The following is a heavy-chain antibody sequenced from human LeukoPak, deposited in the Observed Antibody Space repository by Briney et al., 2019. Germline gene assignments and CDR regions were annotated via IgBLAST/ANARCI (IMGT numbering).Heavy chain of an antibody. CDR2: ISGSGRAT. CDR3: AKDLDVVVTTLDY. D-gene: IGHD2-21*02. J-gene: IGHJ4*02. Sequence: GGSLRLSCAASGFSFSNHAMSWVRQAPGKGLQWVSGISGSGRATYYADSVKGRFTISRDSSTNTLYLQMNSLRAEDTAIYYRAKDLDVVVTTLDYWGQGTLVTVSS. CDR1: GFSFSNHA. V-gene: IGHV3-23*01.